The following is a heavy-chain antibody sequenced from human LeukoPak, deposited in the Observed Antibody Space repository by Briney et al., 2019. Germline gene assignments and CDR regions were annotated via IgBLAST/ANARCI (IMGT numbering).Heavy chain of an antibody. CDR2: IYPGDSDT. J-gene: IGHJ4*02. CDR1: GYSFTSYW. V-gene: IGHV5-51*01. CDR3: AILIMTNIPTVTTGWNY. Sequence: GESLKISCKGSGYSFTSYWIGWVRQMPGKGLEWMGIIYPGDSDTRYSPSFQGQVTISADKSISTAYLQWSSLKASDTAMYYCAILIMTNIPTVTTGWNYWGQGTLVTVSS. D-gene: IGHD4-17*01.